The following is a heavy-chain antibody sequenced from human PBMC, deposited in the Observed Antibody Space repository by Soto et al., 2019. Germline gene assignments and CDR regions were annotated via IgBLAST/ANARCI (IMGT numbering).Heavy chain of an antibody. CDR1: GGSISSYY. J-gene: IGHJ4*02. V-gene: IGHV4-59*01. D-gene: IGHD5-12*01. Sequence: SETLSLTCTVSGGSISSYYWSWIRQPPGKGLEWIGYIYYSGSTNYNPSLKSRVTISVDTSKNQFSLKLSSVTAADTAVYYCARVGGGYDLRYFNYWGQETLVTVSS. CDR3: ARVGGGYDLRYFNY. CDR2: IYYSGST.